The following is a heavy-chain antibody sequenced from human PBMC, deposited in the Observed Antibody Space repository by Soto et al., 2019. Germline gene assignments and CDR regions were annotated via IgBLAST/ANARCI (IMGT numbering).Heavy chain of an antibody. CDR2: IDPNSGGT. CDR3: ERGPNWHFDY. D-gene: IGHD7-27*01. CDR1: GYTFTGYY. J-gene: IGHJ4*02. V-gene: IGHV1-2*02. Sequence: XSVKVSCNASGYTFTGYYMHWVRQAPGQGLEWMGWIDPNSGGTNYAQKFQGRVTMTRDTSISTAYMELSRLRSDDTAVYYCERGPNWHFDYWGQGTLVTVSS.